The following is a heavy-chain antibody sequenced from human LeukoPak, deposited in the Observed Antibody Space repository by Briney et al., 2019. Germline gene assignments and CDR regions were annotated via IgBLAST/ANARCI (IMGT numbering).Heavy chain of an antibody. CDR2: ISSSGSAI. J-gene: IGHJ4*02. CDR1: GFTFSSYE. Sequence: GGSLRLSCAGSGFTFSSYEMNWVRQAPGKGLEWVSAISSSGSAIYYADSVKGRFTISRDNAKNSLYLQMSDLRVEDTAVYYCASRPPEGDIVVMVFDYWSLGTQVTVSS. V-gene: IGHV3-48*03. D-gene: IGHD2-8*01. CDR3: ASRPPEGDIVVMVFDY.